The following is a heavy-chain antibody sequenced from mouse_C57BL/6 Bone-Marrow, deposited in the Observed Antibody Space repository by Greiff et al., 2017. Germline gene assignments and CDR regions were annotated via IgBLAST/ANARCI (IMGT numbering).Heavy chain of an antibody. CDR3: ARSEGWGYFDY. J-gene: IGHJ2*01. V-gene: IGHV1-66*01. CDR2: IYPGSGNT. D-gene: IGHD3-3*01. CDR1: GYSFTSYY. Sequence: VQRVESGPELVKPGASVKISCKASGYSFTSYYIHWVKQRPGQGLEWIGWIYPGSGNTKYNEKFKGKATLTAETSSSTAYMQLSSLTSEDSAVYYCARSEGWGYFDYWGQGTTLTVSS.